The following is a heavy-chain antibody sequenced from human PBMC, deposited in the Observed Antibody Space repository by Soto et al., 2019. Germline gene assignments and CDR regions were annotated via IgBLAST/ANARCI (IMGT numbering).Heavy chain of an antibody. V-gene: IGHV3-15*01. D-gene: IGHD2-15*01. CDR1: GFTFSNAW. J-gene: IGHJ6*03. CDR2: IKSKTDGGTT. Sequence: GGSLRLSCAASGFTFSNAWMSWVRQAPGKGLEWVGRIKSKTDGGTTDYAAPVKGRFTISRDDSKNTLYLQMNSLKTEDTAVYYCTTDSKYPGLAGYYYYMDVWGKGTTVTVSS. CDR3: TTDSKYPGLAGYYYYMDV.